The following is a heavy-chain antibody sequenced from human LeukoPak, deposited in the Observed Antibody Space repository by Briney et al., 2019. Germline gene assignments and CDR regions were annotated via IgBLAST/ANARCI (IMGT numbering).Heavy chain of an antibody. CDR2: IHPSGGST. CDR3: ARITMTTSAWYFDL. D-gene: IGHD3-22*01. J-gene: IGHJ2*01. Sequence: DSVKLSCKASGYTFTSNYIHWVRQAPGQGPEWMGIIHPSGGSTSYAQNFQGRVTMTKGTSTSTVYMELSSLRSEDTALYYCARITMTTSAWYFDLWGRGTLVTVSS. V-gene: IGHV1-46*01. CDR1: GYTFTSNY.